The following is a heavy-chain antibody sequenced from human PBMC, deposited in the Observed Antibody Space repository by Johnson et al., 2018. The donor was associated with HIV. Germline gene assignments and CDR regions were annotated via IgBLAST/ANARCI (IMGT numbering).Heavy chain of an antibody. J-gene: IGHJ3*02. CDR1: GFTFRSYA. D-gene: IGHD7-27*01. V-gene: IGHV3-NL1*01. CDR3: ATGDGRGAFDI. CDR2: IYSRGST. Sequence: QVQLVESGGGVVQPGRSLRLSCAASGFTFRSYAMHWVRQAPGMGLEWVSVIYSRGSTYYADSVKGRFTISRDNSKNTLYLQMNSLRAEDTAVYYCATGDGRGAFDIWGQGTMVTVSS.